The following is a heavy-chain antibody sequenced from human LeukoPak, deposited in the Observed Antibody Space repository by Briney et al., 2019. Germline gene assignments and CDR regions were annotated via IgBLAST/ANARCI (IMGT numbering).Heavy chain of an antibody. V-gene: IGHV1-8*01. D-gene: IGHD3-22*01. CDR2: MNPNSANT. Sequence: ASVKVSCKASGYTFTSYVINWVRQAAGQGLEWMGWMNPNSANTGYAQKFQGRVTMTRNTAITTAYMDLSSLTSEDTAVYYCARGGPYDSSGHLDWWGQGTLVTVSS. CDR3: ARGGPYDSSGHLDW. J-gene: IGHJ4*02. CDR1: GYTFTSYV.